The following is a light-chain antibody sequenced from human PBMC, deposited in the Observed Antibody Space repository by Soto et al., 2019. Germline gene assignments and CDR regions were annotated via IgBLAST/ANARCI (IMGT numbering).Light chain of an antibody. CDR1: SSDVGSYNL. V-gene: IGLV2-23*02. J-gene: IGLJ1*01. CDR2: EVS. Sequence: QSALTQPASVSGSPGQSITISCTGTSSDVGSYNLVSWYQHHPGKAPKLMIYEVSERPSGVSNRFSGSKSGNTASLTISGLQAEDEADYYCCSYAGRTTPYVFGTGTKLTAL. CDR3: CSYAGRTTPYV.